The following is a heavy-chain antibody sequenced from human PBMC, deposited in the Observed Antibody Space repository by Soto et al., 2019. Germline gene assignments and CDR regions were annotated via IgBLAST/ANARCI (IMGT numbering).Heavy chain of an antibody. CDR1: GFTFSNYG. J-gene: IGHJ5*02. D-gene: IGHD3-22*01. CDR3: VKPKEHFYDSSPGET. CDR2: ISFDGNNK. V-gene: IGHV3-30*18. Sequence: PGGSLRLSCAASGFTFSNYGMHWVRQAPGKGLEWVAIISFDGNNKYYSDSVKGRFTISRDNSKNMVFLQMNSLRPEDTAVYYCVKPKEHFYDSSPGETWGQGTTVTVYS.